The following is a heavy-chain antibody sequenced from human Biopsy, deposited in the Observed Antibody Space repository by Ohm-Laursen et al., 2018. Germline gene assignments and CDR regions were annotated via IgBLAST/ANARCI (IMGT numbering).Heavy chain of an antibody. CDR2: ISYTGGI. D-gene: IGHD2-2*01. Sequence: GTLSLTCAVSGGSISGYHWSWIRKSPGKGLEWLAYISYTGGITSNPSLNGRATMSLDTPKNQFSLRLIYVTAADTAVYYCARMPHFDYWGQGILVTVSS. CDR3: ARMPHFDY. CDR1: GGSISGYH. V-gene: IGHV4-59*01. J-gene: IGHJ4*02.